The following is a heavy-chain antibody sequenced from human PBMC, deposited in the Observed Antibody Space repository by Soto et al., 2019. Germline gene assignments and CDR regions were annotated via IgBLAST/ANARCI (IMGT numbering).Heavy chain of an antibody. D-gene: IGHD6-13*01. CDR1: GFTFSDYY. Sequence: QVQLVESGGGLVKPGGSLRLSCAASGFTFSDYYMSWLRQAPGKGLEWVSYISSSGSTRYYADSVKGRFTISRDNAKNSLYLQMNSLRAEDTAVYYCARTLYSSSWSSWYNWFDPWCQGTLVTVSS. CDR3: ARTLYSSSWSSWYNWFDP. V-gene: IGHV3-11*01. J-gene: IGHJ5*02. CDR2: ISSSGSTR.